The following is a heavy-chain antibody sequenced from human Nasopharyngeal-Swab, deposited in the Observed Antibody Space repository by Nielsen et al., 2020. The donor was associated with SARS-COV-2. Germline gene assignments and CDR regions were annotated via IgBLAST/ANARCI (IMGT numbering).Heavy chain of an antibody. CDR3: ARDGLDYDFWSAYFMDV. V-gene: IGHV3-30*04. D-gene: IGHD3-3*01. Sequence: GESLKISCAASGFTFSSYAMHWVRQAPGKGLGWVAVKSYDGSNKYYSDSVKGRFPISRDNSKNTLYLQMNSLRAEDTAVYYCARDGLDYDFWSAYFMDVWGQGTTVTVSS. CDR2: KSYDGSNK. J-gene: IGHJ6*02. CDR1: GFTFSSYA.